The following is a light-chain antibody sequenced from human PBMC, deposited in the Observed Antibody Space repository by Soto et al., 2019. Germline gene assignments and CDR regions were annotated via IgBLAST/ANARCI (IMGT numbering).Light chain of an antibody. Sequence: IHMTQSPSSLSASVGDRVTLTCRASETISHYLNWYQQKPGKAPKLLIYHASKLAKGVTSRFSGSGSGTDFSFIITSLQREDLATYYCQQYYGLPPLTFGQGTRLEIK. CDR3: QQYYGLPPLT. CDR1: ETISHY. V-gene: IGKV1-33*01. J-gene: IGKJ5*01. CDR2: HAS.